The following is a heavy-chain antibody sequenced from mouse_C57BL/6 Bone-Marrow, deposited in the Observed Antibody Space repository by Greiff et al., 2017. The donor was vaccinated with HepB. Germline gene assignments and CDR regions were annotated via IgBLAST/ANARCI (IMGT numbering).Heavy chain of an antibody. CDR3: ARVTTVHYYAMDY. Sequence: QVQLKESGPELVKPGASVKISCKASGYTFTDYYINWVKQRPGQGLEWIGWIFPGSGSTYYNEKFKGKATLTVDKSSSTAYMLLSSLTSEDSAVYFCARVTTVHYYAMDYWGQGTSVTVSS. D-gene: IGHD1-1*01. CDR2: IFPGSGST. CDR1: GYTFTDYY. J-gene: IGHJ4*01. V-gene: IGHV1-75*01.